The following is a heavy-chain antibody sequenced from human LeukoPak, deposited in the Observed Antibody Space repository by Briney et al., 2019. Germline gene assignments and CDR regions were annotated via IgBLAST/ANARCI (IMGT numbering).Heavy chain of an antibody. J-gene: IGHJ4*02. D-gene: IGHD6-13*01. V-gene: IGHV3-33*01. CDR3: AGDIAPSSSWYGGDY. CDR2: IWYDGSNK. CDR1: GFTFSSYG. Sequence: PGRSLRLSCAASGFTFSSYGMHWVRQAPGKGLEWVAVIWYDGSNKYYADSVKGRFTISRDNSKNTLYLQMNSLRAEDTAVYYCAGDIAPSSSWYGGDYWGQGTLVTVSS.